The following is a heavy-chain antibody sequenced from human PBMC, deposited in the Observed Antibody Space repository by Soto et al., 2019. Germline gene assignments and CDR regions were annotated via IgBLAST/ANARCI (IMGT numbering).Heavy chain of an antibody. Sequence: EVQLLESGGGLVQPGGSLRLSCAASGFTFSSYSMSWVRQAPGKGLEWVSGFRGSGDDGTTYYADSVKGRFTISRDNSKNTLYLQMNSLRIEDTAVYYCAKDRTGYSTLSGYFDYWGQGILVTVSS. D-gene: IGHD6-6*01. J-gene: IGHJ4*02. CDR2: FRGSGDDGTT. V-gene: IGHV3-23*01. CDR3: AKDRTGYSTLSGYFDY. CDR1: GFTFSSYS.